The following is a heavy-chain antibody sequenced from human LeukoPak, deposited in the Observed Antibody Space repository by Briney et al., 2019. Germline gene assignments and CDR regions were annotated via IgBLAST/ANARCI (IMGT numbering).Heavy chain of an antibody. CDR2: ISWNSGSI. D-gene: IGHD3-22*01. CDR1: GFTFDDYA. J-gene: IGHJ4*02. Sequence: GGSLRLSCAASGFTFDDYAMHWVRQAPGKGLEWVSGISWNSGSIGYADSVKGRFTISRDNAKNSLYLQMNSLRAEDTALYYCAKGPSRYYDSSGYLDYWGQGTLVTVSS. CDR3: AKGPSRYYDSSGYLDY. V-gene: IGHV3-9*01.